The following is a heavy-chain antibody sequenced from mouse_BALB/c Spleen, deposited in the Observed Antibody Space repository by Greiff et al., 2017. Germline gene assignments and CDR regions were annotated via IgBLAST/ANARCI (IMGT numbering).Heavy chain of an antibody. CDR2: IDPANGNT. J-gene: IGHJ2*01. D-gene: IGHD1-1*01. CDR1: GFNIKDTY. CDR3: AREGLLFITTVVVDY. V-gene: IGHV14-3*02. Sequence: EVKLEESGAELVKPGASVKLSCTASGFNIKDTYMHWVKQRPEQGLEWIGRIDPANGNTKYDPKFQGKATITADTSSNTAYLQLSSLTSEDTAVYYCAREGLLFITTVVVDYWGQGTTLTVSS.